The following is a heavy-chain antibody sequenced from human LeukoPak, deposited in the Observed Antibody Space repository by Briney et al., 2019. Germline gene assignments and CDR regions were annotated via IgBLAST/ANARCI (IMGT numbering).Heavy chain of an antibody. D-gene: IGHD3-10*01. CDR3: ARGNRKVRGVITVYYYMDV. V-gene: IGHV1-8*02. J-gene: IGHJ6*03. CDR1: GYTFTSYY. Sequence: GASVKVSCKASGYTFTSYYMHWVRQAPGQGLEWMGWMNPNSGNTGYAQKFQGRVTMTRNTSISTAYMELSSLRSEDTAVYYCARGNRKVRGVITVYYYMDVWGKGTTVTISS. CDR2: MNPNSGNT.